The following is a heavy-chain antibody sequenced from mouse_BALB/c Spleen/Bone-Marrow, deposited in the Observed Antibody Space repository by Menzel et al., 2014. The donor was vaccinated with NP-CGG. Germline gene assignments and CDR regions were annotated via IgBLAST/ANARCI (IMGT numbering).Heavy chain of an antibody. V-gene: IGHV2-9*02. J-gene: IGHJ4*01. CDR1: GFSLTSYG. D-gene: IGHD1-1*01. CDR3: ARGSYYEGAMDY. Sequence: QVQLQQSGPGLVAPSQSLSITCTVSGFSLTSYGLHWVRQPPGKVLEWLGVIWAGGSTSYNSALMSRLSISKDNSKSQVFLKMNSLQTDDTAMYYCARGSYYEGAMDYWGQGTSVTVSS. CDR2: IWAGGST.